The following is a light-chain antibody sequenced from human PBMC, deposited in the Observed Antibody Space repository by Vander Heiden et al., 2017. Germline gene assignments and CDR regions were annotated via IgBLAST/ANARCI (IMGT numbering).Light chain of an antibody. CDR2: AAS. J-gene: IGKJ1*01. Sequence: DIQMTQSPSSLSASVGDRVTITCWASQGISNYLAWYQQKPGKVPKLLIYAASTLQSGDPSRFSGSGSGTDFTLTISSLQPEDVATYYCQKYNSAPWTFGQGTKVEIK. V-gene: IGKV1-27*01. CDR1: QGISNY. CDR3: QKYNSAPWT.